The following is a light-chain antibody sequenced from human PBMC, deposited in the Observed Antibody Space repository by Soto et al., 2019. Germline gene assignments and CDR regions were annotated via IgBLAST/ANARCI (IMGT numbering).Light chain of an antibody. J-gene: IGKJ3*01. CDR1: QSVSSSY. V-gene: IGKV3-20*01. CDR3: QQYGSSLFT. CDR2: GAS. Sequence: EIVLTQSPGTLSLSPGERATLSCRASQSVSSSYLAWYQQKPGQAPRLLIYGASSRATGIPGRFSGRWAGTDFTLTISRLEPEDFAVYYCQQYGSSLFTFGPGTKVDIK.